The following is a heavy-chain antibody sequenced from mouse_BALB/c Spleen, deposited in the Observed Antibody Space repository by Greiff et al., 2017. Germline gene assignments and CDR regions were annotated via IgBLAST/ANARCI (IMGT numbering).Heavy chain of an antibody. J-gene: IGHJ2*01. D-gene: IGHD1-2*01. V-gene: IGHV5-6-5*01. CDR2: ISSGGST. CDR3: ARGEDYGYGY. Sequence: EVKVVESGGGLVKPGGSLKLSCAASGFTFSSYAMSWVRQTPEKRLEWVASISSGGSTYYPDSVKGRFTISRDNARNILYLQMSSLRSEDTAMYYCARGEDYGYGYWGQGTTLTVSS. CDR1: GFTFSSYA.